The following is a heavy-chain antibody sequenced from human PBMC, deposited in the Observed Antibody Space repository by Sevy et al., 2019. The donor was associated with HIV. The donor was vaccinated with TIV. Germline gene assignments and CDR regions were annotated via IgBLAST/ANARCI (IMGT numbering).Heavy chain of an antibody. Sequence: SETLSLTCTVSGGSISSGDYYWSWIRQPPGKGLEWIGYIYYSGSTYYNPSLKSRVTISVDTSKNQFSLKLSSVTAADTAVYYWARFRDLKFDPWGQGTLVTVSS. CDR1: GGSISSGDYY. J-gene: IGHJ5*02. CDR2: IYYSGST. V-gene: IGHV4-30-4*01. CDR3: ARFRDLKFDP.